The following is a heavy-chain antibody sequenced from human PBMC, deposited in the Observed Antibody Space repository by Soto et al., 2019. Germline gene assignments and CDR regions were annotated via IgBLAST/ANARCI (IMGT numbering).Heavy chain of an antibody. Sequence: SLRLSCAASGLTFRNYGMHWVRQAPGKGLEWVALISYDGGNKYYADSVKGRFTISRDNSKNTLYLQMNSLRAEDTAVYYCARDKRDLRFLEWSYYFDYWGQGTLVTVSS. CDR3: ARDKRDLRFLEWSYYFDY. D-gene: IGHD3-3*01. V-gene: IGHV3-30*03. J-gene: IGHJ4*02. CDR1: GLTFRNYG. CDR2: ISYDGGNK.